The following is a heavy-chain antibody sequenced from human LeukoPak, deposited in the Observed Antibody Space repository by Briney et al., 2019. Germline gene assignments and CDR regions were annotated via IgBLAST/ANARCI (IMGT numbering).Heavy chain of an antibody. Sequence: GGSLRLSCAASGFTFSSSAMTWVRQVLGKGLEWVANIKQDGNEKYYVDSVKGRFTISRDNAKNSLYLQMNSLRAEDTAVYYCARRALSSGYYPQFDYWGQGTLVTVSS. J-gene: IGHJ4*02. CDR2: IKQDGNEK. D-gene: IGHD3-22*01. CDR3: ARRALSSGYYPQFDY. CDR1: GFTFSSSA. V-gene: IGHV3-7*01.